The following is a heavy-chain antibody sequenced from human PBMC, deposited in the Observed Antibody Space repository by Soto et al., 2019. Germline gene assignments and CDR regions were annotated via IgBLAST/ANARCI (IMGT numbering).Heavy chain of an antibody. J-gene: IGHJ4*02. Sequence: GESLKISFKGSGYSFAGYLIAWVRQKPGKGLEWMGRIDPSDSQTYYSPSFRGHVTISATKSITTVFLQWSSLRASDTAMYYCARQIYDSDTGPNFKYYFDSGGQGTQVTVSS. CDR3: ARQIYDSDTGPNFKYYFDS. D-gene: IGHD3-22*01. V-gene: IGHV5-10-1*01. CDR1: GYSFAGYL. CDR2: IDPSDSQT.